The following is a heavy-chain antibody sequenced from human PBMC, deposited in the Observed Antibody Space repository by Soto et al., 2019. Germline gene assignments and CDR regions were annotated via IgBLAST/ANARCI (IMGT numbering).Heavy chain of an antibody. J-gene: IGHJ4*02. CDR1: GGSFNSFS. V-gene: IGHV1-69*08. CDR2: IIPVLGLT. Sequence: QVQLVQSGAELQKPGSSMKVSCKTSGGSFNSFSFTWVRQAPGQGHEWVGRIIPVLGLTAYAQKFQGRIRISGEKSRSTGYMEVSGLTSEDTAVYCCGTDKDNTYEFWGQGTLVTVSS. D-gene: IGHD3-3*01. CDR3: GTDKDNTYEF.